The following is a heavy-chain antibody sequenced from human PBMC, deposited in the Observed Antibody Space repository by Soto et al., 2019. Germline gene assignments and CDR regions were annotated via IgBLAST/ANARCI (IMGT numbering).Heavy chain of an antibody. Sequence: QVQLQESGPGLVKPSETLSITCTVSGGSISSYYWSWIRQPAGKGLEWIGRIYTSGSTNYNPSLKSRVTMSVDTSKNQFSLKLSSVTAADTAVYYCARDRRYSSSWGVYYGMDVWGQGTTVTVSS. D-gene: IGHD6-6*01. CDR1: GGSISSYY. CDR3: ARDRRYSSSWGVYYGMDV. V-gene: IGHV4-4*07. J-gene: IGHJ6*02. CDR2: IYTSGST.